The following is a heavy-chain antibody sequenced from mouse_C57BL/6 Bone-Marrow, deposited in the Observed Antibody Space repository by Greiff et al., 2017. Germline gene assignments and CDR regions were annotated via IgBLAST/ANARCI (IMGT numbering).Heavy chain of an antibody. J-gene: IGHJ4*01. D-gene: IGHD1-1*01. V-gene: IGHV1-36*01. CDR2: VYPYNGGT. CDR3: ARELRLYYYAMDY. CDR1: GFTFTDYY. Sequence: EVMLVESGPVLVKPGPSVKISCKASGFTFTDYYMHWVKQSHGKSLEWIGLVYPYNGGTSYNQKFKGKATLTVDTSSSTAYMELNSLTSEDSAVYYCARELRLYYYAMDYWGQGTSVTVSS.